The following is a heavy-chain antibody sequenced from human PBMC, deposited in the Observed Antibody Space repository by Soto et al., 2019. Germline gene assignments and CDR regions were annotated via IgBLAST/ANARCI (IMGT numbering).Heavy chain of an antibody. D-gene: IGHD2-21*02. J-gene: IGHJ4*02. Sequence: SETLSLTCTVSGGSISSGDYYWSWIRQPPGKGLEWIGYIYYSGSTYYNPSLKSRVTISVDTSKNQFSLKLSSVTAADTAVYYCARVGGNSRIDYWGQGTLVTVSS. CDR3: ARVGGNSRIDY. CDR2: IYYSGST. V-gene: IGHV4-30-4*01. CDR1: GGSISSGDYY.